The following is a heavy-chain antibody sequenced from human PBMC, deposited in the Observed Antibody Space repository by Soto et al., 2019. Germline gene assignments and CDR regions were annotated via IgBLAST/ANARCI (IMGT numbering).Heavy chain of an antibody. D-gene: IGHD2-15*01. CDR3: AKVQYCSGGSCSATYYYYYGMDV. J-gene: IGHJ6*02. CDR1: GFTFSSYA. V-gene: IGHV3-23*01. Sequence: GGSLRLSCAASGFTFSSYAMSWVRQAPGKGLEWVSAISGSGGSTYYADSVKGRFTTSRDNSKNTLYLQMNSLRAEDTAVYNCAKVQYCSGGSCSATYYYYYGMDVWGQGTRVTVSS. CDR2: ISGSGGST.